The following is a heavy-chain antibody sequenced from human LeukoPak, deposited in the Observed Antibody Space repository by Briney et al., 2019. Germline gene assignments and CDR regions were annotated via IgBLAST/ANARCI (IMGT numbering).Heavy chain of an antibody. CDR2: IYTSGST. V-gene: IGHV4-61*02. CDR1: GGSISSGSYY. D-gene: IGHD3-22*01. Sequence: PSQTPSLTCTVSGGSISSGSYYWSWIRQPAGKGLEWIGRIYTSGSTNYNPSLRSRVTISVDTSKNQFSLKLSSVTAADTAVYYCARVGEGYYDSSGYSVWGQGTLVTVSS. J-gene: IGHJ4*02. CDR3: ARVGEGYYDSSGYSV.